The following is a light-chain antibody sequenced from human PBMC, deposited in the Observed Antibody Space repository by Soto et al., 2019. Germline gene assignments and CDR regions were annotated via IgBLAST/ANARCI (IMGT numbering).Light chain of an antibody. CDR3: CSYTDIALDVV. J-gene: IGLJ2*01. CDR2: DVT. CDR1: SSDIGDYDY. Sequence: QSGLTQPASVSGSPGQSITISCTGTSSDIGDYDYVSWYQHLPGKAPKLLIFDVTHRPSGVSDRFSGSKSGNTASLTISGVRPEDEADYYCCSYTDIALDVVFGGGTKLTVL. V-gene: IGLV2-14*01.